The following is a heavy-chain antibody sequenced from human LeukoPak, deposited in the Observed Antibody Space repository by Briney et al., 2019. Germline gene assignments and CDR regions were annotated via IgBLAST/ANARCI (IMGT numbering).Heavy chain of an antibody. CDR2: ISGRGTTT. J-gene: IGHJ3*02. Sequence: SGGSLRLSCAASGFSFSNYGMSWVRQAPGKGLEWVSIISGRGTTTYYADSVKGHFTISRDKPKNTLYLHMSSLRAEDTAVYYCAKRVGAWIQLWSPHDAFDIWGQGTLVTVSS. V-gene: IGHV3-23*01. CDR3: AKRVGAWIQLWSPHDAFDI. D-gene: IGHD5-18*01. CDR1: GFSFSNYG.